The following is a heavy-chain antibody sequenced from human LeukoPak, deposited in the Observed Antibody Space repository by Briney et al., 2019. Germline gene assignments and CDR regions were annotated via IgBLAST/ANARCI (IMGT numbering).Heavy chain of an antibody. CDR1: GGSISSYY. CDR2: IYYSGNT. V-gene: IGHV4-59*01. D-gene: IGHD1-1*01. Sequence: SETLSLTCTVSGGSISSYYWSWIRQPPGKGREWIGYIYYSGNTNYNPSLKSRVTISVDTSKNQFSLKLSSVTAADTAVYYCARGGAPWNDLDYWGQGTLVTVSS. CDR3: ARGGAPWNDLDY. J-gene: IGHJ4*02.